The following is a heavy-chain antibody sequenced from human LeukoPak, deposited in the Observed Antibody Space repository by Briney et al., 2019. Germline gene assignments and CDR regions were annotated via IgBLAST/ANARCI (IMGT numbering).Heavy chain of an antibody. Sequence: SETLSLTCTVSGGSISSSYWSWIRQPPGKGLEWIGYIYYSGSSHYNPSLKSRVTMSVATSKNQFSLKLSSVTAADTAMYYCARQITSTAGTDWFDPWGQGTLVTVSS. V-gene: IGHV4-59*08. CDR3: ARQITSTAGTDWFDP. CDR2: IYYSGSS. J-gene: IGHJ5*02. CDR1: GGSISSSY. D-gene: IGHD5-18*01.